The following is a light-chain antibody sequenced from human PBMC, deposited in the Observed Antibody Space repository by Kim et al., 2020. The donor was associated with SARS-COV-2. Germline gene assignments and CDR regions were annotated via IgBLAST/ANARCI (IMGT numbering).Light chain of an antibody. CDR2: QDT. CDR3: QVWASSTVV. V-gene: IGLV3-1*01. J-gene: IGLJ2*01. CDR1: ELGEKY. Sequence: SVTPGVTATRTYSGDELGEKYVCWEQQKPGQAPVLVSYQDTKRPSGIPERVSGSNSGNTATLTISGAQAMDEADYFCQVWASSTVVFGGGTQLTV.